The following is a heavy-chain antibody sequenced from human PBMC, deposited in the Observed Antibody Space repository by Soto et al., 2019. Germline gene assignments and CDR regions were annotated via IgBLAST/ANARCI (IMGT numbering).Heavy chain of an antibody. D-gene: IGHD3-10*01. Sequence: PGGSLRLSCAASGFTFRTDAMNWVRQAPGKGLEWISAITGSGSYTYYADSVRGRFSISRDSSQNTLYLQMNNLRGDDTAIYYCAKIPTGSGSSKFDYWGQGIQVTVSS. V-gene: IGHV3-23*01. J-gene: IGHJ4*02. CDR2: ITGSGSYT. CDR3: AKIPTGSGSSKFDY. CDR1: GFTFRTDA.